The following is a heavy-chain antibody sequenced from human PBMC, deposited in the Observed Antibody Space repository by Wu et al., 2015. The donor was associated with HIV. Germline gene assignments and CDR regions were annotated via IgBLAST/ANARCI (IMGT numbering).Heavy chain of an antibody. CDR2: IIPIFGTA. CDR3: ASKLGYCSSTSCSFDY. CDR1: GGTFSSYA. D-gene: IGHD2-2*01. Sequence: QVQLVQSGAEVKKPGSSVKVSCKASGGTFSSYAISWVRQAPGQGLEWMGGIIPIFGTANYAQKFQGRVTITADESTSTAYMELSSLRSEDTAVYYCASKLGYCSSTSCSFDYWAREPWSTVSS. V-gene: IGHV1-69*12. J-gene: IGHJ4*02.